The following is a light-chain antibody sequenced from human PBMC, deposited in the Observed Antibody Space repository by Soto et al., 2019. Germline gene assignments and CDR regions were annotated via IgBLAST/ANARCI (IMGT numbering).Light chain of an antibody. CDR1: QSVSTW. J-gene: IGKJ2*01. Sequence: DIQMTQSPSTLSASVGDRITITCRASQSVSTWLAWYHQKPGKAPKLLIYKASSLESGVPSRFSGSGSGTEFTLTISSLQPDDFATYYCQQYNSYSYTFGQGTKVDIK. CDR2: KAS. V-gene: IGKV1-5*03. CDR3: QQYNSYSYT.